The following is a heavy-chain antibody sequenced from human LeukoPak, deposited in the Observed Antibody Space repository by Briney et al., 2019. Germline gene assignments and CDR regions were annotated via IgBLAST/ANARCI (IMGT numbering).Heavy chain of an antibody. CDR3: PRVLSQGATTDTLGYFDY. CDR1: GFTFSSYS. CDR2: ISSSGSYI. V-gene: IGHV3-21*01. Sequence: GGSLRLSCAASGFTFSSYSMNWVRQAPGKGLEWVSYISSSGSYIYYADSVKGRFTISRDNAQNSLYLQMNSLRADDTAVYYCPRVLSQGATTDTLGYFDYWGQGALVTVSS. D-gene: IGHD1-1*01. J-gene: IGHJ4*02.